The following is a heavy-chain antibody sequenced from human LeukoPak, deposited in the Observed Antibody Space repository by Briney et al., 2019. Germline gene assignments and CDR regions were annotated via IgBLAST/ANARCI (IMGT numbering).Heavy chain of an antibody. CDR2: IIPIFGVA. Sequence: SVKVSCKASGGTFSSYAISWVRQAPGQGLEWMGRIIPIFGVANYAQKFQGRVTITADKSTSTAYMELSSLRSEDTAVYYCASGVVRTSIDLDYWGQGTLVTVSS. CDR3: ASGVVRTSIDLDY. D-gene: IGHD4-23*01. CDR1: GGTFSSYA. J-gene: IGHJ4*02. V-gene: IGHV1-69*04.